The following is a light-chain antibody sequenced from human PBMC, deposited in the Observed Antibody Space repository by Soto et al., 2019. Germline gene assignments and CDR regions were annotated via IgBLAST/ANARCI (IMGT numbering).Light chain of an antibody. V-gene: IGKV2-30*02. J-gene: IGKJ5*01. Sequence: DVVMTQSPLSLPVTLGQPASISCRSNQSLVHSAGIAYSSWFQQRPGRSPRRLMYKVSNRDSGVPARFSGSGSGTEFALNISRVEAEDVGVYYGMKGTHWPITFGQGTRLEIK. CDR2: KVS. CDR1: QSLVHSAGIAY. CDR3: MKGTHWPIT.